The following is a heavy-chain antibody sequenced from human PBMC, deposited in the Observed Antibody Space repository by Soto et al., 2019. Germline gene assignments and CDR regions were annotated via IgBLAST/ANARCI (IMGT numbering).Heavy chain of an antibody. CDR2: IYYSGST. V-gene: IGHV4-31*03. D-gene: IGHD3-9*01. J-gene: IGHJ4*02. Sequence: SETLSLTCTVSGGSISSGGYYWSWIRQHPGKGLEWIGYIYYSGSTYYNPSLKSRVTISVDTSKNQFSLKLSSVTAADTAAYYCARVPDILTGYYTLDYWGQGTLVTVSS. CDR1: GGSISSGGYY. CDR3: ARVPDILTGYYTLDY.